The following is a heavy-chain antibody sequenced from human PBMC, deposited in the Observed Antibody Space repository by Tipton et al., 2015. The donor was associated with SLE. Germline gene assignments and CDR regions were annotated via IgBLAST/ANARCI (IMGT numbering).Heavy chain of an antibody. CDR3: ARQGGSSGTSFAFDL. CDR2: IHHSGST. J-gene: IGHJ3*01. CDR1: GGSFSDYY. V-gene: IGHV4-34*01. Sequence: TLSLTCAVYGGSFSDYYWTWIRQPPGKGLQWIGEIHHSGSTNDNPSLKSRVTISVDTSKNQFSLKLNSVTAADTAVYYCARQGGSSGTSFAFDLWGQGTLVTVSS. D-gene: IGHD1-7*01.